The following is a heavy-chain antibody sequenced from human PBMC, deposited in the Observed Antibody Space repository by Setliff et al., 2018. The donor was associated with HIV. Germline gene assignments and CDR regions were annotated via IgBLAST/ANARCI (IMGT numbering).Heavy chain of an antibody. CDR3: ARDPLPCSSPSCYPPGYFDY. CDR2: IWYDGSNK. CDR1: GFTFSSYG. V-gene: IGHV3-33*01. Sequence: PGGSLRLSCAASGFTFSSYGMHWVRQAPGKGLEWVAVIWYDGSNKYYADSVKGRFTISRDNAKNSLYLQMVSLRVEDTAVYYCARDPLPCSSPSCYPPGYFDYWGQGTLVTVSS. J-gene: IGHJ4*02. D-gene: IGHD2-2*01.